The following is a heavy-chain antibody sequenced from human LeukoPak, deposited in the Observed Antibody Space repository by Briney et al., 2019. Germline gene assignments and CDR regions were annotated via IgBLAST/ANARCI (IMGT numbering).Heavy chain of an antibody. CDR1: GFTFSSYW. CDR2: IKQDGSEK. V-gene: IGHV3-7*01. CDR3: ARGEVVPAAMYFQH. D-gene: IGHD2-2*01. J-gene: IGHJ1*01. Sequence: PGGSLRLSCAASGFTFSSYWMSWVRQAPGKGLEWVANIKQDGSEKYYVDSVKGRFTISRDNAKNSLYLQMNSLRAEDTAVYYCARGEVVPAAMYFQHWGQGTLVTVSS.